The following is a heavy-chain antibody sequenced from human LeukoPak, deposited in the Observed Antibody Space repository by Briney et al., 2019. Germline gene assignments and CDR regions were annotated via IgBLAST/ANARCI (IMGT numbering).Heavy chain of an antibody. CDR2: IYHSGST. CDR3: AKTYYYGSGRYFDY. D-gene: IGHD3-10*01. V-gene: IGHV4-59*01. J-gene: IGHJ4*02. CDR1: GGSISSYY. Sequence: SETLSLTCTVSGGSISSYYWSWIRQPPGKGLDWIGYIYHSGSTNYNPSLKSRFTISLDTSKNQFSLKLSSVTAADTAVYYCAKTYYYGSGRYFDYWGQGTLVTVSS.